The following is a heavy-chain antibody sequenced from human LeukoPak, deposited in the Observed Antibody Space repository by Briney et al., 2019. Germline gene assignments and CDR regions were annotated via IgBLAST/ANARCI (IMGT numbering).Heavy chain of an antibody. CDR3: SKWGDYDVLTGYYDSDF. CDR2: ILGSGRSA. J-gene: IGHJ4*02. Sequence: GGSLRLSCAASGFTFNNYAMSWVRQAPGKGLEWVSAILGSGRSAYYADSVKGRFTISRDNSKNSLFLQMNSLRVEDTALYYCSKWGDYDVLTGYYDSDFWGPGTLVTVSA. D-gene: IGHD3-9*01. CDR1: GFTFNNYA. V-gene: IGHV3-23*01.